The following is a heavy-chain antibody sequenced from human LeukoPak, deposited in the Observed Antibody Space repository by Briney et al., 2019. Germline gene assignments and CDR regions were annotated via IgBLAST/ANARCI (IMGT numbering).Heavy chain of an antibody. Sequence: SETLSLTCTVSGGSISSYYWSWIRQPAGKGREWIGRIYTSGSTNYNPSLKSRVTISVDKSKNQFSLKLSSVTAADTAVYYCARARAPDYYYYYTDVWGKGTTVTVSS. CDR1: GGSISSYY. CDR3: ARARAPDYYYYYTDV. V-gene: IGHV4-4*07. J-gene: IGHJ6*03. CDR2: IYTSGST.